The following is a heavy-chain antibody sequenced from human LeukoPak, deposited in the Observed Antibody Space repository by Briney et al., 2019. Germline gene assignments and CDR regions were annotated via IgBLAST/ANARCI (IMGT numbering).Heavy chain of an antibody. CDR2: IVVGSGNT. CDR3: AADEYCSSTSCSIGPYYYYYGMDV. J-gene: IGHJ6*02. D-gene: IGHD2-2*01. CDR1: GFTFTSSA. Sequence: SVKVSCKASGFTFTSSAMQWVRQARGQRLEWIGWIVVGSGNTNYAQKFQERVTITRDMSTSTAYMELSSLRSEDTAVYYCAADEYCSSTSCSIGPYYYYYGMDVWGQGTTVTVSS. V-gene: IGHV1-58*02.